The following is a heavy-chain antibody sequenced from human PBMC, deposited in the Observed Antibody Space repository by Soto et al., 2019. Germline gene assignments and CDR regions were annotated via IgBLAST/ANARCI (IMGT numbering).Heavy chain of an antibody. J-gene: IGHJ4*02. D-gene: IGHD3-9*01. Sequence: SETLSLTCTVSGGSISSYYWSWIRQPPGKGLEWIGYIYYSGSTNYNPSPKSRVTISVDTSKNQFSLKLSSVTAADTAVYYCARGGRKITIFRWGQGNLVTVSS. CDR1: GGSISSYY. CDR2: IYYSGST. V-gene: IGHV4-59*01. CDR3: ARGGRKITIFR.